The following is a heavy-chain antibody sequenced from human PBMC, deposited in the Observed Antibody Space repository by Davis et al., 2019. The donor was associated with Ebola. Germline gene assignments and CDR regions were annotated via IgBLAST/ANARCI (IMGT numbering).Heavy chain of an antibody. CDR2: TYYSWTT. CDR1: GCSITGSDYF. D-gene: IGHD6-19*01. CDR3: ARPHTSGWGDPFDV. V-gene: IGHV4-39*01. Sequence: MPSETLSLTCTVSGCSITGSDYFWGWIRQPPERELDWIGSTYYSWTTFYNPSLKSRLTMSVDTSKNEFSLKMSSVTAADTAVYYCARPHTSGWGDPFDVWGQGTMVIVSS. J-gene: IGHJ3*01.